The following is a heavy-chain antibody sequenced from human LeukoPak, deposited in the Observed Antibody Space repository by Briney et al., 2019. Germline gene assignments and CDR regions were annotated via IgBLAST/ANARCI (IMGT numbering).Heavy chain of an antibody. D-gene: IGHD6-13*01. Sequence: GGSLRLSCAASGFTFSSYNMNWVRQAPGKGLEWVSSISSSSTYIYYADSVKGRFTISRDNSKNTLYLQMNSLRAEDTAVYYCAKDIAAAAVYYFDYWGQGTLVTVSS. CDR2: ISSSSTYI. CDR1: GFTFSSYN. V-gene: IGHV3-21*04. CDR3: AKDIAAAAVYYFDY. J-gene: IGHJ4*02.